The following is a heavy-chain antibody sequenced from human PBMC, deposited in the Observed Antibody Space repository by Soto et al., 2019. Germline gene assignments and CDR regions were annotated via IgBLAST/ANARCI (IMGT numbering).Heavy chain of an antibody. V-gene: IGHV3-21*01. CDR2: ISSSSSYI. CDR1: GFTFSSYS. J-gene: IGHJ3*02. Sequence: GGPLRLSCAASGFTFSSYSMNWVRQAPGKGLEWVSSISSSSSYIYYADSVKGRFTISRDNAKNSLYLQMNSLRAEDTAVYYCARGPYCSSTSCLYDAFDIWGQGTMVTVS. D-gene: IGHD2-2*01. CDR3: ARGPYCSSTSCLYDAFDI.